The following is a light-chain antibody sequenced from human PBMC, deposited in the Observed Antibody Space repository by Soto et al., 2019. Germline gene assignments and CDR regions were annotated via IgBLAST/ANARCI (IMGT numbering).Light chain of an antibody. CDR3: QQGYSIPLT. J-gene: IGKJ4*01. Sequence: DLQMPQSPSSLSASVGDRVTISCRASQSISRHLNWYQQKPGKDPTLLIYGASNLQSGAPSRISGSGSGTDFTLTISSLQPEDFATYYCQQGYSIPLTFGGGTKVDI. V-gene: IGKV1-39*01. CDR2: GAS. CDR1: QSISRH.